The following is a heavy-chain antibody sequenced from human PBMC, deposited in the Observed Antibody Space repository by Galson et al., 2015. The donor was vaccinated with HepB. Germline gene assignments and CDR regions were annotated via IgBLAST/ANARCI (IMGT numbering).Heavy chain of an antibody. CDR2: ISYDGNTK. V-gene: IGHV3-30*18. Sequence: SLRLSCAASGFIFSDFGMHWVRQAPGKGLEWVAVISYDGNTKHYADSVKGRFTVSRDNSKNMLFLEMSSLGAEDTALYYCSKDRALTGSYYFHYGVDVWGQGTTVAVSS. CDR3: SKDRALTGSYYFHYGVDV. D-gene: IGHD7-27*01. J-gene: IGHJ6*02. CDR1: GFIFSDFG.